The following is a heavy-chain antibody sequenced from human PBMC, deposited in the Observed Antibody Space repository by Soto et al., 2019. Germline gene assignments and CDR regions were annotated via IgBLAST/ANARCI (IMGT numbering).Heavy chain of an antibody. V-gene: IGHV4-28*01. D-gene: IGHD4-17*01. Sequence: SETLSLTCAVSCYSISSSNWWGWIRQPPGKGLEWIGYIYYSGSTYYNPSLKSRVTMSVDTSKNQFSLKLSSVTAVDTAVYYCARKNGVLDAFDIWGQGTMVTVSS. CDR2: IYYSGST. CDR3: ARKNGVLDAFDI. J-gene: IGHJ3*02. CDR1: CYSISSSNW.